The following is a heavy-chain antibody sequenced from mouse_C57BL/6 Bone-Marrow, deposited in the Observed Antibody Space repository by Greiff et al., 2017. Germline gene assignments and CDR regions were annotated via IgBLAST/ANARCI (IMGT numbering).Heavy chain of an antibody. J-gene: IGHJ4*01. CDR1: GFTFSSYT. CDR2: ISGGGGNT. D-gene: IGHD2-4*01. CDR3: ARQGDYFYYYAMDY. Sequence: EVMLQESGGGLVKPGGSLKLSCAASGFTFSSYTMSWVRQTPEKRLEWVATISGGGGNTYYPDSVKGRFTISRDNAKNTLYLQMSSLRSEDTALYYCARQGDYFYYYAMDYWGQGTSVTVSS. V-gene: IGHV5-9*01.